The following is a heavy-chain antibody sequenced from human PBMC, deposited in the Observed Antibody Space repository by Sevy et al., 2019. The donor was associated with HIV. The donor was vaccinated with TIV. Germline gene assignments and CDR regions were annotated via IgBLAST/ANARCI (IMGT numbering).Heavy chain of an antibody. CDR2: IRSKPHGGTT. CDR1: GFTFADYA. J-gene: IGHJ4*02. CDR3: TRAIDY. V-gene: IGHV3-49*03. Sequence: GGSLRLSCTASGFTFADYAVSWFRQAPGKGLEWVGFIRSKPHGGTTEYAASVKVRFTISRDDSKSIAYLQMNSLKTEDTAMYYCTRAIDYWGQGALVTVSS.